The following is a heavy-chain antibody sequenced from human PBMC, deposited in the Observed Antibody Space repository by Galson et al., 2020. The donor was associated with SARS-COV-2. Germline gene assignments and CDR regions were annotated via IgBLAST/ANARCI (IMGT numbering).Heavy chain of an antibody. D-gene: IGHD4-17*01. Sequence: SQTLSLTCSVSGGSISSSIYYWGWIRQPPGKELEWIGSLLYSGTSDYNPSLTSRVTISVDTSKNQFSLKLSSVTAADTAVYYCVRHKATVTFFDSWGQGTLVTVSS. J-gene: IGHJ4*02. CDR3: VRHKATVTFFDS. CDR1: GGSISSSIYY. CDR2: LLYSGTS. V-gene: IGHV4-39*01.